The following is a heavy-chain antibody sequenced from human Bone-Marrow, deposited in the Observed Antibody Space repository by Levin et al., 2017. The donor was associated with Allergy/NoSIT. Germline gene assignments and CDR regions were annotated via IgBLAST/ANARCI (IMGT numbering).Heavy chain of an antibody. CDR2: IKSKNDGGTI. D-gene: IGHD5-18*01. CDR3: TMHSGIHLWDYY. Sequence: GESLKISCAASGFTFSNAWMNWVRQAAGKGLEWVGRIKSKNDGGTIDYAAPVKGRFAISRDDSKNTLYLQMNSLKVEDTAVYYCTMHSGIHLWDYYWGQGALVTVSS. CDR1: GFTFSNAW. J-gene: IGHJ4*02. V-gene: IGHV3-15*07.